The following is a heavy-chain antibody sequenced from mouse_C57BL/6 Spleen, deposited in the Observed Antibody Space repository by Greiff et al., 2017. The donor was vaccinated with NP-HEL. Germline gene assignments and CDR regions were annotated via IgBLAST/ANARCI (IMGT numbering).Heavy chain of an antibody. CDR2: IYPGSGST. CDR3: AREGGGFTTADY. J-gene: IGHJ2*01. CDR1: GYTFTSYW. D-gene: IGHD1-2*01. V-gene: IGHV1-55*01. Sequence: QVQLQQPGAELVKPGASVKMSCKASGYTFTSYWITWVKQRPGQGLEWIGDIYPGSGSTNYNEKFKSKATLTVDTSSSTAYMQLSSLTSEDSAVYYCAREGGGFTTADYWGQGTTLTVSS.